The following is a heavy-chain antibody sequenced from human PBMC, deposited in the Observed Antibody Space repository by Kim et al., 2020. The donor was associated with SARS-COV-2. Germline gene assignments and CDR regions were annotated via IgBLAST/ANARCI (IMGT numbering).Heavy chain of an antibody. CDR2: INHSGST. D-gene: IGHD2-2*02. CDR1: GGSFSGYY. CDR3: ARIGCSSTSCYIDY. Sequence: SETLSLTCAVYGGSFSGYYWSWIRQPPGKGLEWIGEINHSGSTNYNPSLKSRVTISVDTSKNQFSLKLISVTAADTAVYYCARIGCSSTSCYIDYWGQGTLVTVSS. V-gene: IGHV4-34*01. J-gene: IGHJ4*02.